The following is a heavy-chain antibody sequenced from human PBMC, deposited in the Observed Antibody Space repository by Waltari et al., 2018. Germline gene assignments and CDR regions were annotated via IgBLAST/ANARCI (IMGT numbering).Heavy chain of an antibody. CDR1: GYTFTNYY. CDR3: ARTNWFDP. J-gene: IGHJ5*02. Sequence: QVQLVQSGAEVKKPGASVKVSCKASGYTFTNYYMHWVRHAPGQGPEWMGWINPSSGATDYAQKVQGRVTMTRDTSTSTAYMELSRLSSDDTAVYYCARTNWFDPWGQGTLVTVSS. V-gene: IGHV1-2*02. CDR2: INPSSGAT.